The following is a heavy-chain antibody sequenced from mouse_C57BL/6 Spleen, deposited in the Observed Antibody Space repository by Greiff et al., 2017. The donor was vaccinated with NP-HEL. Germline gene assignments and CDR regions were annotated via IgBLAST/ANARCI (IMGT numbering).Heavy chain of an antibody. D-gene: IGHD3-1*01. Sequence: VMLVESGPGLVAPSQSLSITCTVSGFSLTSYAISWVRQPPGKGLEWLGVIWTGGGTNYNSALKSRLSISKDNSRSQVFLKMNSLQTDDTAKYYCARNGGLHYWYFDVWGTGTTVTVSS. V-gene: IGHV2-9-1*01. CDR2: IWTGGGT. CDR3: ARNGGLHYWYFDV. J-gene: IGHJ1*03. CDR1: GFSLTSYA.